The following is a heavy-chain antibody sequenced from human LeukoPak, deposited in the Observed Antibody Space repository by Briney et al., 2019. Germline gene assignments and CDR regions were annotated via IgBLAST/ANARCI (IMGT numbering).Heavy chain of an antibody. CDR3: ATTTIRLGY. D-gene: IGHD1-26*01. Sequence: SQTLSLTCTVSGGSISSGSYYWRWIRQPAGKGLEWIGRIYTSGSTNYNPSLTSRVTISVDTSKNQFSLKLSSVTAADTAVYYCATTTIRLGYWGQGTLVTVSS. CDR1: GGSISSGSYY. CDR2: IYTSGST. J-gene: IGHJ4*02. V-gene: IGHV4-61*02.